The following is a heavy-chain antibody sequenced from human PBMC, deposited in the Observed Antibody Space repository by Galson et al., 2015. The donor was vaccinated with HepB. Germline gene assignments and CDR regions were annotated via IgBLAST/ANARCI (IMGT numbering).Heavy chain of an antibody. D-gene: IGHD2-2*02. CDR3: AKDRGAGVPAAIYAFDM. Sequence: SLRLFCAASGFTFSNYAMDWVRQAPGKGLEWVSTISGSGGSTSYADSVKGRFTISRDNSKNTLYLQMNSLRAEDTAIYYCAKDRGAGVPAAIYAFDMWGQGTMVTVSS. J-gene: IGHJ3*02. V-gene: IGHV3-23*01. CDR1: GFTFSNYA. CDR2: ISGSGGST.